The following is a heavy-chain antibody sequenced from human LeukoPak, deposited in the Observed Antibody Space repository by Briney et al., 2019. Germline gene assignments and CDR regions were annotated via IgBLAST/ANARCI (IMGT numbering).Heavy chain of an antibody. CDR3: ARELIAAAGTHYYGMDV. J-gene: IGHJ6*02. Sequence: ASVKVSCKASGYTFTGYYMHWVRQAPGQGLEWMGWINPNTGGTKYAQKFQGRVTMTRDTSISTAYMELSRLRSDDTAVYYCARELIAAAGTHYYGMDVWGQGTTVTVSS. CDR2: INPNTGGT. D-gene: IGHD6-13*01. CDR1: GYTFTGYY. V-gene: IGHV1-2*02.